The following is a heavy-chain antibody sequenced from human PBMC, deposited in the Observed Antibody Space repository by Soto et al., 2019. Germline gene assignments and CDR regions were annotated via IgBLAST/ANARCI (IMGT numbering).Heavy chain of an antibody. CDR2: INAGNGNT. Sequence: QVQLVQSGAEVKKPGASVKVSCKASGYTFTRYAMHWVRQAPGQRLEWMGWINAGNGNTKYSQKFQGRVTIIRDTSASTAYMELSSLRSEDTAVYSCARGGGVGFGDYTTGGMDVWGQGTTVTVSS. J-gene: IGHJ6*02. V-gene: IGHV1-3*01. CDR1: GYTFTRYA. D-gene: IGHD2-8*02. CDR3: ARGGGVGFGDYTTGGMDV.